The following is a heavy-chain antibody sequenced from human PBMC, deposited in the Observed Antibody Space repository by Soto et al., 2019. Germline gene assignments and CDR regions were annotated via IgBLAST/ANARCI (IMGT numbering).Heavy chain of an antibody. CDR3: AKVSTTFYFES. CDR1: GFTFSDHY. Sequence: GSLRLSCAAFGFTFSDHYMDWVRQVPGKGLEWVGRVRKKVNGYTTEYAASVKGRFTISRDDSTNSMYLQMNSLKTEDTAVYFCAKVSTTFYFESWGQGTLVTVS. J-gene: IGHJ4*02. CDR2: VRKKVNGYTT. D-gene: IGHD4-17*01. V-gene: IGHV3-72*01.